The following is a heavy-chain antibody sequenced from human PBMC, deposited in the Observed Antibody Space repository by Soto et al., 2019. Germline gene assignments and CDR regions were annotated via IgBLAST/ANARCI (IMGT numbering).Heavy chain of an antibody. CDR3: AVAPRSSGYYPYYYGMDV. J-gene: IGHJ6*02. CDR1: GGTFSSYA. Sequence: QVQLVQSGAEVKKPGSSVKVSCKASGGTFSSYAISWVRQAPGQGLEWLGGSIPIFGTANYAQKFQGRVTITADESTSTAYMELSSLRSEDTAVYYCAVAPRSSGYYPYYYGMDVWGQGTTVTVSS. V-gene: IGHV1-69*12. D-gene: IGHD3-22*01. CDR2: SIPIFGTA.